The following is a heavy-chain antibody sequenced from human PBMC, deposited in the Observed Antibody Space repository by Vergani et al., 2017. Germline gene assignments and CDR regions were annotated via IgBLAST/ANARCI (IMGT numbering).Heavy chain of an antibody. J-gene: IGHJ3*02. D-gene: IGHD1-26*01. CDR2: IIPILGTA. V-gene: IGHV1-69*08. CDR1: GGTFSSYT. CDR3: ATGGGSYSRGAFDI. Sequence: QVQLVQSGAEVKKPGSSVKVSCKASGGTFSSYTISWVRQAPGQGLEWMGRIIPILGTANYAQKFQGRVTMTEDTSTDTAYMELSSLRSEDTAVYYCATGGGSYSRGAFDIWGQGTMVTVSS.